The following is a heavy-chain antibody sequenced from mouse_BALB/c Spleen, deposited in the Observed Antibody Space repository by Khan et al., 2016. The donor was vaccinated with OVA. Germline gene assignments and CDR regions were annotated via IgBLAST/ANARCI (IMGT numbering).Heavy chain of an antibody. D-gene: IGHD2-14*01. Sequence: QVQLKESGPGLVAPSQSLSITCTVSGFSLTSYGVHWVRQPPGKGLEWLGVIWAGGSTNYNSALMPRLSISKDNSKCQVLLKMESRENDDTAMYYCASDNYRYWAYWGQGTLVTVSA. CDR2: IWAGGST. CDR1: GFSLTSYG. J-gene: IGHJ3*01. V-gene: IGHV2-9*02. CDR3: ASDNYRYWAY.